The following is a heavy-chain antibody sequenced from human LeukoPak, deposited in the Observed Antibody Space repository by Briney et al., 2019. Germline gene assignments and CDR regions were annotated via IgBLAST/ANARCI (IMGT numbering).Heavy chain of an antibody. CDR1: GGSISSSSYY. CDR2: IYYSGST. Sequence: SETLSLTCTVSGGSISSSSYYWGWIRQPPGKGLEWIGSIYYSGSTYYNPSLKSRVTISVDTSKNQFSLKLSSVTAADTALYYCAKDTSHLLTTNGAMDVWGKGTTVTISS. CDR3: AKDTSHLLTTNGAMDV. V-gene: IGHV4-39*07. D-gene: IGHD4-17*01. J-gene: IGHJ6*03.